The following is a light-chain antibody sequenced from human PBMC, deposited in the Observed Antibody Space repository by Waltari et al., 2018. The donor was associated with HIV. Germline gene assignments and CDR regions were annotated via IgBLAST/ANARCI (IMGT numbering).Light chain of an antibody. CDR1: QSVLYNSNNKNY. CDR2: WAS. V-gene: IGKV4-1*01. J-gene: IGKJ2*02. CDR3: QQYFTTPWT. Sequence: DIVMSQSPDSLAVSLGERATINCNASQSVLYNSNNKNYFAWYQQKPGQPPHLLIYWASTRESGVPGRFSGSGSGTDFTLTISSLQAEDVAVYYCQQYFTTPWTFGQGTKLEIK.